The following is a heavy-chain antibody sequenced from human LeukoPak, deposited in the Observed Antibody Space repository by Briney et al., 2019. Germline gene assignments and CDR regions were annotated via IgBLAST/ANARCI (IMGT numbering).Heavy chain of an antibody. J-gene: IGHJ6*03. CDR2: IKQDGSEK. V-gene: IGHV3-7*01. Sequence: GGSLRLSCAASGFTFSNYWMTWVRQAPGKGLEWVADIKQDGSEKLYVKCVRGRFTISRDNAKMSLFLQMNSLRAEDTAVYYCARDNGVVHGVYYMDVWGKGTTVTVS. CDR1: GFTFSNYW. D-gene: IGHD3-3*01. CDR3: ARDNGVVHGVYYMDV.